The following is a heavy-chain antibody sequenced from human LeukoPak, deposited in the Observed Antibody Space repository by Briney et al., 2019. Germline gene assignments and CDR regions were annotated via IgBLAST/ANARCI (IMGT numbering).Heavy chain of an antibody. Sequence: SQTLSLTCAVSGGSISSGGYSWSWLRQPPGTGLEWIGYIYYSGSTYYNPSLKSRVTLSVDTSKNQFSLKLSSVTAADTAVYYCARATPYGGNFDYWGQGTLVTVSS. V-gene: IGHV4-30-4*07. D-gene: IGHD4-23*01. J-gene: IGHJ4*02. CDR1: GGSISSGGYS. CDR2: IYYSGST. CDR3: ARATPYGGNFDY.